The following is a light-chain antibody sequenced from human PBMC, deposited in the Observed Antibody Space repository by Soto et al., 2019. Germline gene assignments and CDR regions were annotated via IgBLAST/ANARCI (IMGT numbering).Light chain of an antibody. J-gene: IGKJ1*01. CDR1: QTVRNN. V-gene: IGKV3-15*01. CDR2: AAS. CDR3: QQYNKWPPWT. Sequence: PGERATFSCRASQTVRNNYLAWYQQKPGLAPRLLISAASTRATGIPARFSGNGSETEFTLTIDSLQSEDYALYYCQQYNKWPPWTFGQGTKVDI.